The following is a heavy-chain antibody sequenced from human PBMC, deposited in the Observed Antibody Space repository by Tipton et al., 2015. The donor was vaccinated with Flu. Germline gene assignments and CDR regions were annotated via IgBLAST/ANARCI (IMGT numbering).Heavy chain of an antibody. D-gene: IGHD1-26*01. CDR1: GGSISSYY. CDR2: IYYSGST. Sequence: LRLSCTVSGGSISSYYWSWIRQPPGKGLEWIGYIYYSGSTNYNPSLKSRVTISVDTSKNQFSLKLSSVTAADTAVYYCARGWGVGDPYYYYGMDVWGQGTTVTVSS. CDR3: ARGWGVGDPYYYYGMDV. V-gene: IGHV4-59*01. J-gene: IGHJ6*02.